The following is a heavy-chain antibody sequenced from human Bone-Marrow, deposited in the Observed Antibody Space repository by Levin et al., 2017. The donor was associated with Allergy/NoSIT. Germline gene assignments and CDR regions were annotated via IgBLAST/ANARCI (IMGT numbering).Heavy chain of an antibody. J-gene: IGHJ5*02. CDR2: INPVSTGT. CDR3: ARDMVRGVVITYWLDL. V-gene: IGHV1-2*02. Sequence: PTASVKVSCNVSGDTFTGYYIHWLRQAPGQGLEWMGWINPVSTGTNYAQKFQGRVTMTREPSFKQVYMEVSRLTSDDTAVYYCARDMVRGVVITYWLDLWGQGTLVTVSS. CDR1: GDTFTGYY. D-gene: IGHD3-10*01.